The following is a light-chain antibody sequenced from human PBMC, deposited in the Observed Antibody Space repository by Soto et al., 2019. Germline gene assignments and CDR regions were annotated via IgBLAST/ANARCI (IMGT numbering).Light chain of an antibody. V-gene: IGLV2-14*03. CDR2: GVT. CDR1: TNDVGGYNY. Sequence: QSVLTQPASVSGSPGQSITISCSGTTNDVGGYNYVSWYQQHPGKAPKLLIYGVTDRPSGVSSRFSGSKSGNAASLTISGLQAEDEGDYYCSSYTSSYTWVFGGATKVTVL. J-gene: IGLJ3*02. CDR3: SSYTSSYTWV.